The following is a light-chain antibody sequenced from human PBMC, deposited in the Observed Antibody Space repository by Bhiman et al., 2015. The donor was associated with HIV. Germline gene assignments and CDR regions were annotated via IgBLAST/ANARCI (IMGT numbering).Light chain of an antibody. V-gene: IGLV2-14*03. CDR2: DVS. CDR1: SSDVGGYNY. J-gene: IGLJ3*02. CDR3: TSYTNSNSWV. Sequence: SALTQPASVSGSPGQSITISCTGTSSDVGGYNYVSWYQHHPGKAPKLMIYDVSKRSSGVSNRFSGSKSGNTASLTISGLQAEDEADYYCTSYTNSNSWVFGGGTRVTVL.